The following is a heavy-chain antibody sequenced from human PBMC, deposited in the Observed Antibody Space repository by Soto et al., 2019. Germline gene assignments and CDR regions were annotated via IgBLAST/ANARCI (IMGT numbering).Heavy chain of an antibody. V-gene: IGHV3-21*01. CDR2: ISGRSTSI. J-gene: IGHJ4*02. CDR1: GFTFSSYT. CDR3: ARHWAVGPSRGFDF. D-gene: IGHD6-19*01. Sequence: GGSLRLSCAASGFTFSSYTMNWVRQAPGKGLEWVSSISGRSTSIYYADSVKGRFPIYRDNAKNSLFLQKHSLRDEDTAVYYCARHWAVGPSRGFDFWGQGTLVTVSS.